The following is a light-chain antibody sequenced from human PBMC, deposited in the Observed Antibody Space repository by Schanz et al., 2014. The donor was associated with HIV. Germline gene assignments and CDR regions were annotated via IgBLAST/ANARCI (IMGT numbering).Light chain of an antibody. J-gene: IGKJ3*01. Sequence: EIVLTQSPATLSLSPGERATLSCGASQYVSSSYLDWYQQKPGQAPRLLIYGASTRATGIPARFSGSGSGTDFSLTISRLEPEDFAVYFCQQYATSAFTFGPGTKVDIK. CDR3: QQYATSAFT. V-gene: IGKV3-20*01. CDR2: GAS. CDR1: QYVSSSY.